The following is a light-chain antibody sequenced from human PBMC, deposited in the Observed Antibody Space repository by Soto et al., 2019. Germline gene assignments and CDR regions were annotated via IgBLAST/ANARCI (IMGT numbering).Light chain of an antibody. CDR1: QSINAH. J-gene: IGKJ1*01. CDR3: QQYNTWLWT. CDR2: GAS. Sequence: EVVMTQSPATLSVSPGERVTLSCRASQSINAHLAWYQQKPGQAPRLLIHGASTRATGIPARFSGSGFGTEFILTIRSLQSEDFAVYYCQQYNTWLWTFGQGTTVEIQ. V-gene: IGKV3-15*01.